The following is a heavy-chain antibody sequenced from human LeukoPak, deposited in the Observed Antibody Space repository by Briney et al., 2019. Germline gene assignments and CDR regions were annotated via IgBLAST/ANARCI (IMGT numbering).Heavy chain of an antibody. Sequence: GGSLRLSCAASGFTFTNYNMNWVRQAPGKGLEWVSSISSSSSYIYYAASVKGRFTISSDNAKNSLYLQMNSLRAEDTAVDYCARGAHYYYDSSGYSYGDDYWGQGTLVTVSS. CDR1: GFTFTNYN. V-gene: IGHV3-21*01. J-gene: IGHJ4*02. CDR3: ARGAHYYYDSSGYSYGDDY. D-gene: IGHD3-22*01. CDR2: ISSSSSYI.